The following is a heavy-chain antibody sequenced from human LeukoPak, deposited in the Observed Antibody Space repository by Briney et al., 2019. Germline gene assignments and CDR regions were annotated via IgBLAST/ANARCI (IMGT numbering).Heavy chain of an antibody. CDR1: GASFSYYH. V-gene: IGHV4-59*08. CDR2: VHYSGST. D-gene: IGHD1-26*01. Sequence: PSETLSLTCTVSGASFSYYHWSWIRQPPGKGLEWIGYVHYSGSTNYNPSLKSRLSVSVDTSMNQFSLQLSSVTAADTAVYYCARHSRTYYDFDYWGQGTLVTVSS. J-gene: IGHJ4*02. CDR3: ARHSRTYYDFDY.